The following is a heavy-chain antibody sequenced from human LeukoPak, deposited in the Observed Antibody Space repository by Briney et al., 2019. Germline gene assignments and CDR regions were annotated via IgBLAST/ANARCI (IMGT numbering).Heavy chain of an antibody. CDR2: ISGSGSNT. Sequence: GGSLRLSCAASDFTFTSYAMSWVRQAPGKGLEWVSTISGSGSNTYYADSVKGRFSISRDNSKNTLYLQMNSLRAEDTAIYYCAKSDWYKRGEPDYFDYWGQGSLVTVSS. J-gene: IGHJ4*02. V-gene: IGHV3-23*01. CDR3: AKSDWYKRGEPDYFDY. CDR1: DFTFTSYA. D-gene: IGHD6-19*01.